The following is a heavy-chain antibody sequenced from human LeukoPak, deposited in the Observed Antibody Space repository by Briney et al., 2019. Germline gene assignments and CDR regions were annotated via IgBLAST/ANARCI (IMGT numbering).Heavy chain of an antibody. Sequence: PGGSLRLSCAASGFTFSNYAMHWVRQAPGKGLEWVAFIPFDGSKKYYADSVKGRLTISRDNSKSTLYLQMNSLRAEDTALYYCAKDGGRYDILTGGYFDLWGRGTLVTVSS. J-gene: IGHJ2*01. V-gene: IGHV3-30*02. CDR1: GFTFSNYA. CDR3: AKDGGRYDILTGGYFDL. CDR2: IPFDGSKK. D-gene: IGHD3-9*01.